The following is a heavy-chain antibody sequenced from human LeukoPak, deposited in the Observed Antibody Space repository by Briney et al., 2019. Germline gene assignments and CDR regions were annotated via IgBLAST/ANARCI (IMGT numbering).Heavy chain of an antibody. CDR2: INQNGGEK. D-gene: IGHD6-13*01. CDR3: ARDGTAAGLYFDL. CDR1: RFTFSDYW. V-gene: IGHV3-7*01. J-gene: IGHJ4*01. Sequence: GGSLRLSCVVSRFTFSDYWMNWVRQAPGKGLEWVASINQNGGEKSYVDSVKGRFTISRDNPKNSLYLQMNSLRAEDTAVYYCARDGTAAGLYFDLWGQGTLVTVSS.